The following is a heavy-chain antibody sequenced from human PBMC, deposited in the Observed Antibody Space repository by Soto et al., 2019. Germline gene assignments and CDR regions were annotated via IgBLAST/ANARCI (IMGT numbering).Heavy chain of an antibody. CDR1: GFTFSRHG. D-gene: IGHD2-21*02. CDR2: LTSSGGTT. V-gene: IGHV3-23*01. CDR3: ARGDYGGNSARIDY. J-gene: IGHJ4*02. Sequence: GSLRLSCAASGFTFSRHGMSWVRQAPGKGLEWVSALTSSGGTTYYADSVKGRFTISRDNSKNTLYLQMKSLTDEDTAVYYCARGDYGGNSARIDYWGQGTLVTVSS.